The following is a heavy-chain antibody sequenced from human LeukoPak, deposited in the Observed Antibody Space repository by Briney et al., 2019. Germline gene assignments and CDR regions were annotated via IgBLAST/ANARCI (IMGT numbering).Heavy chain of an antibody. Sequence: GGSLRLSCAASGFTFSNYAMSWVRQAPGKGLEWVSAISGSGGSTFYASSVRGRFTISRDNSKRTLYLQMNSLRAEDTAIYYCAKVTYYDSSGYPDYWGQGTQVTVSS. D-gene: IGHD3-22*01. V-gene: IGHV3-23*01. CDR2: ISGSGGST. J-gene: IGHJ4*02. CDR1: GFTFSNYA. CDR3: AKVTYYDSSGYPDY.